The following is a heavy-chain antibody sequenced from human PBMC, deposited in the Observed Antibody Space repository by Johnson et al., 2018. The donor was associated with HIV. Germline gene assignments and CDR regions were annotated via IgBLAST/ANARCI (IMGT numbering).Heavy chain of an antibody. CDR3: ARDLRFDRLVQGRVIISGVFDM. J-gene: IGHJ3*02. D-gene: IGHD3-10*01. CDR1: GFTFRSYW. V-gene: IGHV3-7*01. CDR2: INDGGSEK. Sequence: VQLVESGGGLVQPGGSLRLSCAASGFTFRSYWMTWFRQTPGKGLEWVANINDGGSEKYYVDTVKGRFTISRDNAQNSLYLQMNSLRAEDTAVYYCARDLRFDRLVQGRVIISGVFDMWGQGTVVHVSS.